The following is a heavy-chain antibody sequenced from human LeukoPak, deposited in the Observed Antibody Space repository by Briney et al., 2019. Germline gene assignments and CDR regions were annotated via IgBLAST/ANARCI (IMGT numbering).Heavy chain of an antibody. CDR3: ARTYYDFWSGSTMDY. D-gene: IGHD3-3*01. CDR2: MNPNSGNT. CDR1: GYTFTSYD. J-gene: IGHJ4*02. Sequence: ASVKVSCKASGYTFTSYDINWVRQATGQGLEWMGWMNPNSGNTGYAQKFQGRVTMTRNTSISTAYMELRSLRSDDTAVYYCARTYYDFWSGSTMDYWGQGTLVTVSS. V-gene: IGHV1-8*01.